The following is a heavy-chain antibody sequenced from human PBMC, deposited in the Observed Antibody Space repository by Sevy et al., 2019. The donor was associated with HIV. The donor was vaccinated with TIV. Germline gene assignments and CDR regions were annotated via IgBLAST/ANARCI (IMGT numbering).Heavy chain of an antibody. J-gene: IGHJ6*03. V-gene: IGHV4-59*01. Sequence: SETLSLTCTVSGGSISSYYWSWIRQPPGKGLEWIGYIYYSGSTNYNPSLKSRVTISVDTSKNQFSLKLSSVTAADTAVYYCAREVAAQGGYYYYCYMDVWGKGTTVTVSS. CDR2: IYYSGST. CDR3: AREVAAQGGYYYYCYMDV. CDR1: GGSISSYY. D-gene: IGHD6-19*01.